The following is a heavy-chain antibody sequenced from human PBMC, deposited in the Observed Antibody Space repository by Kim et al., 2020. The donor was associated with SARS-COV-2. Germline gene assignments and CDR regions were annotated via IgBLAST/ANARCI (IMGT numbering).Heavy chain of an antibody. D-gene: IGHD4-17*01. J-gene: IGHJ4*02. V-gene: IGHV3-7*03. CDR3: ARVPYGDCLITDY. CDR2: IKQDGSEK. Sequence: GGSLRLSCAASGFTFSSYWMSWVRQAPGKGLEWVANIKQDGSEKYYVDSVKGRFTISRDNAKNSLYLQMNSLRAEDTAVYYCARVPYGDCLITDYWGQGTLVTVSS. CDR1: GFTFSSYW.